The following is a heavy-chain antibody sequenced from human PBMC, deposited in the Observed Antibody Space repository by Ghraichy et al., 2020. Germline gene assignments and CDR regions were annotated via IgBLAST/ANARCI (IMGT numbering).Heavy chain of an antibody. J-gene: IGHJ6*03. CDR3: ARGPTYYDFWSGYYRWPATTEDYYMDV. CDR2: INHSGST. V-gene: IGHV4-34*01. CDR1: GGSFSGYY. Sequence: SQTLSLTCAVYGGSFSGYYWSWIRQPPGKGLEWIGEINHSGSTNYNPSLKSRVTISVDTSKNQFSLKLSSVTAADTAVYYCARGPTYYDFWSGYYRWPATTEDYYMDVWGKGTTVTVSS. D-gene: IGHD3-3*01.